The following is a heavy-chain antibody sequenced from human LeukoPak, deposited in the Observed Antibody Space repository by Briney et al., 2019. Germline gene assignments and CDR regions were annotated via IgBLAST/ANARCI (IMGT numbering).Heavy chain of an antibody. J-gene: IGHJ5*02. D-gene: IGHD2/OR15-2a*01. CDR1: GDSISSYY. Sequence: PSETLSLTCTVSGDSISSYYWTWIRQPPGKGLEWIGYYYSGSTNYNPSLNSRVTISLDPSQNQFSLKLTPVTAADTAVYYCAREYLLALDPWGQGTLVTVSS. V-gene: IGHV4-59*01. CDR3: AREYLLALDP. CDR2: YYSGST.